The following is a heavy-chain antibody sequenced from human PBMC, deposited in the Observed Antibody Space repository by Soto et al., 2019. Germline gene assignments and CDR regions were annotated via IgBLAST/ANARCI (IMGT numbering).Heavy chain of an antibody. J-gene: IGHJ4*02. Sequence: SETLSLTCTVSGGSISSGDYYWSWVRQPPGTGLEWIGEINHSGSTNYNPSLKSRVTISVDTSKNQFSLKLTSVTAADTAVYYCARDKITGLFDYWGQGTLVTVSS. V-gene: IGHV4-39*07. CDR3: ARDKITGLFDY. D-gene: IGHD2-8*02. CDR2: INHSGST. CDR1: GGSISSGDYY.